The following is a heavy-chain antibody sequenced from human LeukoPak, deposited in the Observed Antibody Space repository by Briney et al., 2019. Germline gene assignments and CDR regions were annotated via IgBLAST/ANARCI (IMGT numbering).Heavy chain of an antibody. J-gene: IGHJ5*02. CDR1: GGSISSGGHY. CDR3: ARGRGCSSTSCYSEVTNWFDP. D-gene: IGHD2-2*01. V-gene: IGHV4-31*03. Sequence: SQTLSLTCTVSGGSISSGGHYWSWIRQHPGKGLEWIGYIYYSASTYYNPSLKSRVTISVDTSKNQFSLKLSSVTAADTAVYYCARGRGCSSTSCYSEVTNWFDPWGQGTLVTVSS. CDR2: IYYSAST.